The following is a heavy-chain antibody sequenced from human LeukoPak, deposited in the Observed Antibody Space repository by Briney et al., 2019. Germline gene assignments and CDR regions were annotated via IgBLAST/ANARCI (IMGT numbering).Heavy chain of an antibody. V-gene: IGHV1-8*01. J-gene: IGHJ6*02. Sequence: ASVKVSCKASGYTFTSYDINWVRQATGQGLEWMGWMNPNSGNTGYAQKFQGRVTMTTNTSISTAYMELSSLRSEDTPVYYCARGPGTRYCSSTSCYPISGYYGMDVWGQGTTVTVSS. D-gene: IGHD2-2*01. CDR3: ARGPGTRYCSSTSCYPISGYYGMDV. CDR1: GYTFTSYD. CDR2: MNPNSGNT.